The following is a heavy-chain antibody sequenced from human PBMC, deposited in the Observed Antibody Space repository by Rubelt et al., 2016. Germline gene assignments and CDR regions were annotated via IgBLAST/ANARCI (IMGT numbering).Heavy chain of an antibody. Sequence: QVQLVQSGAEVKKPGASVKVSCKASGYTFTGYYMHWVRQAPGQGLEWMGWISAYNGNTNYAQKPQGRVTMTTDTSTSTAYMELMSLRSDDTAVYYCARDRRGVEDLFDYWGQGTLVTVSS. CDR2: ISAYNGNT. D-gene: IGHD3-16*01. J-gene: IGHJ4*02. CDR1: GYTFTGYY. CDR3: ARDRRGVEDLFDY. V-gene: IGHV1-18*04.